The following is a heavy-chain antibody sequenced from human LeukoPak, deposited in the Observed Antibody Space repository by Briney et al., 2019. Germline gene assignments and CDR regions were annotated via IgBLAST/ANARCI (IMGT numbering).Heavy chain of an antibody. V-gene: IGHV4-34*01. D-gene: IGHD4-17*01. CDR3: ARAQHDYGDYVDY. Sequence: SETLSLTCAVYGGSFSGYYWSWIRQPPGKGLEWIGEINHSGSTNYNPSLKSRVTISVDTSKNQFSLKLSSVTAADTAVYCCARAQHDYGDYVDYWGQGTLVTVSS. J-gene: IGHJ4*02. CDR1: GGSFSGYY. CDR2: INHSGST.